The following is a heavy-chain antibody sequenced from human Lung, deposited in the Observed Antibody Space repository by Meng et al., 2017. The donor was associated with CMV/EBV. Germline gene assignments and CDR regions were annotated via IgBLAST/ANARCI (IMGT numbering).Heavy chain of an antibody. CDR2: IPHRGSS. J-gene: IGHJ1*01. V-gene: IGHV4-4*02. CDR1: GDSITNHNW. D-gene: IGHD3-10*01. CDR3: LRRSGGSV. Sequence: QVQLRGPGPALVKPSGTLSLTCAVSGDSITNHNWWAWVRQPPGKGLEWIGEIPHRGSSAYNPSLKSRVSMSIDKSKNQFSLKLTSVTAADTAVYHCLRRSGGSVWGQGTLVTVSS.